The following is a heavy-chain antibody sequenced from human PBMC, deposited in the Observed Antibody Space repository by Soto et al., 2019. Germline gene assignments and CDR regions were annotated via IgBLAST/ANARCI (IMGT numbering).Heavy chain of an antibody. D-gene: IGHD3-10*01. CDR2: IFRDGNTK. CDR3: TNCRASCNFDY. V-gene: IGHV3-33*06. CDR1: GFSFSNYG. J-gene: IGHJ4*02. Sequence: QVQLAESGGGVVQPGGSLTLSCAASGFSFSNYGMHWVRQAPGKGLEWVAAIFRDGNTKQYADSVKGRFSVSRDNSQNTLYLQMNSLRTEDTAVYYCTNCRASCNFDYWGQGALVTVSS.